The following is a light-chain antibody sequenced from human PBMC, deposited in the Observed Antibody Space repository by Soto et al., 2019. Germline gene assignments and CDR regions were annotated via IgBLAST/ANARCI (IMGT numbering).Light chain of an antibody. CDR1: QSISNN. Sequence: EIVMTQSPATLSVSPGERATLCVMASQSISNNLAWYQQQPGQTPRLLIYGASTTATGIPARFSGSGTGTEFTLTISSLQSEDFAVYYCLHYYEWPRWTFGQGTKVDIK. CDR3: LHYYEWPRWT. V-gene: IGKV3-15*01. J-gene: IGKJ1*01. CDR2: GAS.